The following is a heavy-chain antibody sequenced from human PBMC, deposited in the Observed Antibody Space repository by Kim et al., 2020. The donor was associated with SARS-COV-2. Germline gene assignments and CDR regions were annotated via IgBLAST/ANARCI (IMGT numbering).Heavy chain of an antibody. J-gene: IGHJ3*02. V-gene: IGHV4-34*01. D-gene: IGHD2-2*01. Sequence: CVKSRGTISVDTSKNQFSLKLSAVTAADTAVYYCARGCIVVVPAAGAFDIWGQGTMVTVSS. CDR3: ARGCIVVVPAAGAFDI.